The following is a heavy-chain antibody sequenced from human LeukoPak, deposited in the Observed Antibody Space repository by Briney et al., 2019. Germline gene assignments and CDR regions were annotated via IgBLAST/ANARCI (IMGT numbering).Heavy chain of an antibody. CDR3: ASKRDYSNYVRYFDP. D-gene: IGHD4-11*01. V-gene: IGHV3-7*01. CDR2: IKQDGSEK. CDR1: GFTFSSYW. Sequence: PGGSLRLSCAASGFTFSSYWMSWVRQAPGKGLEWVANIKQDGSEKYYVDSVKGRFTISRDNAKNSLYLQMNSLRAEDTAVYYCASKRDYSNYVRYFDPWGRGTLVTVSS. J-gene: IGHJ2*01.